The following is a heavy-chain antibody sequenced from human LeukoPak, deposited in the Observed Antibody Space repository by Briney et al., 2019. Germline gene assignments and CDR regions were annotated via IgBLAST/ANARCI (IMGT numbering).Heavy chain of an antibody. CDR2: ISAYNGNT. D-gene: IGHD3-22*01. Sequence: ASVKVSCKASGYTFTSYGISWVRQAPGQGLEWMGWISAYNGNTNYAQKLQGRVTMTTDTSTSTAYMELRSLRSEDTAVYYCATHYYDSSGYYYVGNWFDPWGQGTLVTVSS. CDR1: GYTFTSYG. J-gene: IGHJ5*02. CDR3: ATHYYDSSGYYYVGNWFDP. V-gene: IGHV1-18*01.